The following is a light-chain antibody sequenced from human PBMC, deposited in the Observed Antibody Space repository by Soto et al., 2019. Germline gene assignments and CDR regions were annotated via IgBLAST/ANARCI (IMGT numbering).Light chain of an antibody. CDR3: QQRTDWPRFT. CDR1: QSVDRY. V-gene: IGKV3-11*01. Sequence: EIVLTQSPATLSLSPGERATLSCRASQSVDRYLAWYQQKPGQDPRLLIYDVSKRATGIPARFSGSGSGTDFTLIISSLEPEDFAVYYCQQRTDWPRFTFGPGTKVDV. CDR2: DVS. J-gene: IGKJ3*01.